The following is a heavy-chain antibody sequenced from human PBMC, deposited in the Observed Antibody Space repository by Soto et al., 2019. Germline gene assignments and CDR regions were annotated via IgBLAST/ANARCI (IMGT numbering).Heavy chain of an antibody. Sequence: QVQLVESGGGVVQPGRSLRLSCAASGFTFSTYGMHWVRQAPGKGLEWVAVISYDGSNKYYADSVKGRFTISRDNSKNTLYRQMISLRAEDTAVYYCAKDKKTTVILDALDIWGQGTMVTVSS. CDR1: GFTFSTYG. D-gene: IGHD4-17*01. CDR2: ISYDGSNK. J-gene: IGHJ3*02. V-gene: IGHV3-30*18. CDR3: AKDKKTTVILDALDI.